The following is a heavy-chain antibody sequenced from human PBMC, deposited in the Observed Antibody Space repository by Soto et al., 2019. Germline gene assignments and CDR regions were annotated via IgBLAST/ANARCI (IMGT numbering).Heavy chain of an antibody. D-gene: IGHD6-19*01. Sequence: SETLSLTCSVCGASIISNDWWIWIRQTPGKGLEWIGEIFHSGRTNYSPSFKSRVTISVDTSKSQFSLEMASVTAADTAVYYCARANLRSGWTFNHWGQGSPVTVS. CDR2: IFHSGRT. J-gene: IGHJ4*02. V-gene: IGHV4-4*02. CDR1: GASIISNDW. CDR3: ARANLRSGWTFNH.